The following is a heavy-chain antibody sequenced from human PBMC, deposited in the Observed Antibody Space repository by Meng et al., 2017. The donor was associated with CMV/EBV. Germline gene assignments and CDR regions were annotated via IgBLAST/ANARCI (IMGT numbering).Heavy chain of an antibody. CDR1: GGSFSGYY. D-gene: IGHD1-26*01. V-gene: IGHV4-34*01. J-gene: IGHJ4*02. CDR3: ARGVGATGKADY. Sequence: VQLQQWGEGRLKPSETLSLTVAVYGGSFSGYYWSWIRQPPGKGLEWIGEINHSGSTNYNPSLKSRVTISVDTSKNQFSLKLSSVTAADTAVYYCARGVGATGKADYWGQGTLVTVSS. CDR2: INHSGST.